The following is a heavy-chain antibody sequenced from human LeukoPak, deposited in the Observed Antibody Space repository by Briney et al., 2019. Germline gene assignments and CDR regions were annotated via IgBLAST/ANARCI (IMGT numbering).Heavy chain of an antibody. CDR2: LSGSGGGS. CDR3: AKRGVVIRVFLVGFHKEAYYFDS. Sequence: PGGSLRLSCAVSGITLSNYGMSWVRQAPGKGREWVAGLSGSGGGSNYADSVQGRLTISRDNPKNTLYLQMNSLRAEDTAVYFCAKRGVVIRVFLVGFHKEAYYFDSWGQGALVTVSS. CDR1: GITLSNYG. J-gene: IGHJ4*02. D-gene: IGHD3-10*01. V-gene: IGHV3-23*01.